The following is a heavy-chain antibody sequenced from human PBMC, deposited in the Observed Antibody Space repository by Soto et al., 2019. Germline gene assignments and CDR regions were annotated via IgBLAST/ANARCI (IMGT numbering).Heavy chain of an antibody. V-gene: IGHV4-31*03. J-gene: IGHJ4*02. CDR3: ARREIQGPIDY. CDR2: IYYSGST. Sequence: TLSLTCTVSGGSLSSGGYYWSWIRQHPGKGLEWIGYIYYSGSTYHNPSLKSRVTISVDTSKNQFSLKLSSVTAADTAVYYCARREIQGPIDYWGQGTLVTVSS. CDR1: GGSLSSGGYY. D-gene: IGHD1-26*01.